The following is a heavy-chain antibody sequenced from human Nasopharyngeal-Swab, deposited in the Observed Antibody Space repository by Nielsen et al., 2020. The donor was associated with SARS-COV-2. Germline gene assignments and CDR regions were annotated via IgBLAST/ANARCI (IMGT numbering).Heavy chain of an antibody. D-gene: IGHD6-13*01. J-gene: IGHJ4*02. CDR2: ISSSSTI. CDR1: GFTFSDYY. CDR3: ARRNPHPYSSSWYGLYFDY. Sequence: GGSLRLSCAASGFTFSDYYMNWVRQAPGKGLEWVSSISSSSTIDYADSVKGRITISRDNAKNSLCLQMNSLRAEDTAVYDCARRNPHPYSSSWYGLYFDYWGQGTLVTVSS. V-gene: IGHV3-69-1*01.